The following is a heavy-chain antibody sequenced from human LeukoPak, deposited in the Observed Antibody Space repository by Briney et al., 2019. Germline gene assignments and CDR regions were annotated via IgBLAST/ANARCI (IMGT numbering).Heavy chain of an antibody. CDR2: IYYSGSS. CDR3: ARGFTMIEFDY. J-gene: IGHJ4*02. CDR1: GGSISSSSYY. V-gene: IGHV4-39*07. Sequence: PSETLSLTCTVSGGSISSSSYYWGWIRQPPGKGLEWIGSIYYSGSSYYNPSLKSRVTISVDTSKNQFSLKLSSVTAADTAVYYCARGFTMIEFDYWGQGTLVTVSS. D-gene: IGHD3-22*01.